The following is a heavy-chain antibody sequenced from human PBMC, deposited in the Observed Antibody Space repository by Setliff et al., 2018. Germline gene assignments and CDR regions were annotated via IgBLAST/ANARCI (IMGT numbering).Heavy chain of an antibody. CDR1: GASISSGHY. J-gene: IGHJ3*02. CDR3: ASPRRDDLDSPFDPFDI. V-gene: IGHV4-38-2*01. Sequence: SETLSLTCEVSGASISSGHYWGWIRQPPGKGLEWIATIYHKGRTYFNPSLQSRVTMSLDRSKNQFSLRLTSVTASDTAVYYCASPRRDDLDSPFDPFDIWGHGTRVTVSS. D-gene: IGHD3-3*01. CDR2: IYHKGRT.